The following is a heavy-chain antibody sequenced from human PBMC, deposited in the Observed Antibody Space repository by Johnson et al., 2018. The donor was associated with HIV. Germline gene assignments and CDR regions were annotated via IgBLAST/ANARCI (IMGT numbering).Heavy chain of an antibody. V-gene: IGHV3-30*18. CDR2: ISYDGTNK. D-gene: IGHD1-26*01. CDR1: GFTFSSYG. Sequence: QVQLVESGGGLVQPGGSLRLSCEVSGFTFSSYGMHWVRQAPGKGLEWVAVISYDGTNKYYADSVKGRFTISRDNAKNFVHLQMNSLRADDTALYYCAKDNVVGALTIWGNRAFDSWGQGTMVTVSS. J-gene: IGHJ3*01. CDR3: AKDNVVGALTIWGNRAFDS.